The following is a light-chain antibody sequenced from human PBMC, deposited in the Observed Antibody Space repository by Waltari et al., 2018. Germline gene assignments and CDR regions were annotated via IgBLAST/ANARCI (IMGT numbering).Light chain of an antibody. CDR2: DVT. CDR1: SSAVGGYNY. CDR3: NSYAGNSDV. V-gene: IGLV2-8*01. Sequence: QSALTQPPSASGSPGQSVTISCTGTSSAVGGYNYVAWFQQRPGKAPNLMIYDVTKRPSGAPGRFSASRSANTASRTVSGLQAEDEADYYCNSYAGNSDVFETGTKVTVL. J-gene: IGLJ1*01.